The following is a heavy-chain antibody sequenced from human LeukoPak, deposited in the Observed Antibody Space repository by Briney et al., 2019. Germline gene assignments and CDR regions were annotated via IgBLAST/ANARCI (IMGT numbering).Heavy chain of an antibody. J-gene: IGHJ4*02. Sequence: GGSLRLSCAASGFTFDDYGMSWVRQAPGKGLEWVSGINWNGGSTGYADSVKGRFTISRDNAKNSLYLQMNSLRAEDTALYHCARDLWGYYDSSGSFDYWGQGTLVTVSS. CDR1: GFTFDDYG. CDR3: ARDLWGYYDSSGSFDY. V-gene: IGHV3-20*01. CDR2: INWNGGST. D-gene: IGHD3-22*01.